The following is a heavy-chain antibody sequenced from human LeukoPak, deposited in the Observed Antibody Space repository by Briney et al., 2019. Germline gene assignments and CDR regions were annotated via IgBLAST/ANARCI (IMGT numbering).Heavy chain of an antibody. Sequence: GASVKVSCKASGYTFTRYGIRWVRHAPGQGLEWMGWINPNTGATNYAQKFQGRVTMTRDTSISTAYMELSSLRFDDTAVYFCARDPINGKADAFDIWGQGTVVTVSS. V-gene: IGHV1-2*02. CDR1: GYTFTRYG. D-gene: IGHD4-17*01. CDR2: INPNTGAT. J-gene: IGHJ3*02. CDR3: ARDPINGKADAFDI.